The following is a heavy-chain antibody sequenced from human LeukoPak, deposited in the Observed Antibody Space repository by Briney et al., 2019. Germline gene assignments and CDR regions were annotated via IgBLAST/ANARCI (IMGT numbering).Heavy chain of an antibody. D-gene: IGHD6-19*01. J-gene: IGHJ5*01. CDR1: GFAFSDFY. CDR3: GSVRSIAVVTNWFDS. CDR2: MRSGRII. Sequence: GGSLRLSCAASGFAFSDFYMSWIRQAPGKGLEWLASMRSGRIIYYADSLKGRFTVSRDDAKNSLYLQMSGLSAEDTAVYYCGSVRSIAVVTNWFDSWGQGTLVTVSS. V-gene: IGHV3-11*01.